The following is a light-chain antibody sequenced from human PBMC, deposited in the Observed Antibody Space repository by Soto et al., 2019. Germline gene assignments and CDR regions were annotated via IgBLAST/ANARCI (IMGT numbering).Light chain of an antibody. CDR1: QSVSSN. CDR3: QQYNNWPST. J-gene: IGKJ5*01. V-gene: IGKV3-15*01. Sequence: EIFIGHSPAILSVSPGERAPLSGRASQSVSSNLAWYQQKPGQAPRLPTYGASTRPTGIPARFSGGGSGKEFTLTISTLQSEDFPVYYCQQYNNWPSTFGQGTHWRL. CDR2: GAS.